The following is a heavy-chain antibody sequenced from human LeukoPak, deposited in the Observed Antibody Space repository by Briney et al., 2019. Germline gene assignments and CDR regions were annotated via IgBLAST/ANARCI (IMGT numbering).Heavy chain of an antibody. CDR1: GGSFSGYY. CDR2: INHSGST. D-gene: IGHD3-9*01. Sequence: KPSETLSLTCAVYGGSFSGYYWSWIRQPPGKGLEWIGEINHSGSTNYNPPLKSRVTISVDTSKNQFSLKLSSVTAADTAVYYCARAPLRYFDWSPDWFDPWGQGTLVTVSS. V-gene: IGHV4-34*01. J-gene: IGHJ5*02. CDR3: ARAPLRYFDWSPDWFDP.